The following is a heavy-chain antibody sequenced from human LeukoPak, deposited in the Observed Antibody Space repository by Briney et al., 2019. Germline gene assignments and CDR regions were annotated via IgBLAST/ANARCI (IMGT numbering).Heavy chain of an antibody. CDR2: VDPEDGET. CDR3: ATTYGGNFPSAPLDY. Sequence: ASVKVSCKVSGYTFTDYYMHWVQQAPGKGLEWMGLVDPEDGETIYAEKFQGRVTITADTSTDTAYMELSSLRSEDTAVYYCATTYGGNFPSAPLDYWGQGTLVTVFS. J-gene: IGHJ4*02. V-gene: IGHV1-69-2*01. CDR1: GYTFTDYY. D-gene: IGHD4-23*01.